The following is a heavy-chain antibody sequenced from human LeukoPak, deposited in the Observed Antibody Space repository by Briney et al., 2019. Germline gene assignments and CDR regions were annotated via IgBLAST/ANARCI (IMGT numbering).Heavy chain of an antibody. CDR3: ASDGGSYPGGFFDY. D-gene: IGHD1-26*01. J-gene: IGHJ4*02. CDR2: ISYDGSNK. V-gene: IGHV3-30-3*01. Sequence: PGRSLRLSCAASGFTFSSYAMHWVRQAPGKGLEWVAVISYDGSNKYYADSVKGRFTISRDNSKNTLYLQMNSLRAEDTAVYYCASDGGSYPGGFFDYWGQGTLVTVSS. CDR1: GFTFSSYA.